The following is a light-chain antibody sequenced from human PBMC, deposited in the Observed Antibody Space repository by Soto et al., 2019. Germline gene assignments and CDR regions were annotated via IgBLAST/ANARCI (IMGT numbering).Light chain of an antibody. V-gene: IGLV1-44*01. CDR1: SSNIGSKA. J-gene: IGLJ1*01. Sequence: QSVLTQPPSASGTPGQRVTISCSGSSSNIGSKAVNWYHHLPGTAPKLLIQSNNQRPSGVPDRFSGSKSGTSASLAISGLQSEDEADYYCAAWDDSLNAYVFGTGTKVTVL. CDR3: AAWDDSLNAYV. CDR2: SNN.